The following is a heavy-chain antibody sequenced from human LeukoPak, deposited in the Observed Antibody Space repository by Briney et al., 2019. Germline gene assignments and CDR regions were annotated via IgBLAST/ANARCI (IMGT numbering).Heavy chain of an antibody. Sequence: ASVKVSCKASVYTFTSYDINWVRQATGQGLEGMVCMNPNSCHTGYAQKFQGRVTITRNTSISTAYMELSSLRSEDTAVYYCARGITPGWFDPWGQGTLVPVSS. D-gene: IGHD3-16*01. J-gene: IGHJ5*02. CDR2: MNPNSCHT. CDR1: VYTFTSYD. V-gene: IGHV1-8*01. CDR3: ARGITPGWFDP.